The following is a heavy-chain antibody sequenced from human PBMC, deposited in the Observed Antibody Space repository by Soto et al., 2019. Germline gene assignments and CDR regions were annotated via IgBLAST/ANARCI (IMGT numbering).Heavy chain of an antibody. D-gene: IGHD3-10*01. J-gene: IGHJ4*02. CDR2: IGPSDSDS. CDR1: GYSFTSYW. CDR3: ARSCGASDYFGS. V-gene: IGHV5-10-1*01. Sequence: LGESLKISCRGSGYSFTSYWISWVRQMPGKGLEWMGRIGPSDSDSNYSPSIQGHVTISADKSITTAYLQWNSLKASDTAMYYCARSCGASDYFGSWGQGTLVTVSS.